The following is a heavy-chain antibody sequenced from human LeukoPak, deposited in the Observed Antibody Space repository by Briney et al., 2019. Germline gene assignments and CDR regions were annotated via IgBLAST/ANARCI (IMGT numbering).Heavy chain of an antibody. D-gene: IGHD2-2*01. V-gene: IGHV3-30*02. Sequence: GGSLRLSRAASGFTFSTYSMNWVRQAPGKGLEWVAFIRYDGSNKYYADSVKGRFTISRDNSKNTLYLQMNSLRAEDTAVYYCAKDEVCSSTSCLYWGQGTLVTVSS. CDR1: GFTFSTYS. CDR3: AKDEVCSSTSCLY. J-gene: IGHJ4*02. CDR2: IRYDGSNK.